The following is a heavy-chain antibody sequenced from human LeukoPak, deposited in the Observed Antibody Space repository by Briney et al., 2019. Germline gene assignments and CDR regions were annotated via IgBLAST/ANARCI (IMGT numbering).Heavy chain of an antibody. CDR2: LRWNSGSI. D-gene: IGHD6-13*01. CDR3: AKDGYSSSWYSKYNWFDP. CDR1: GFTFAAYA. Sequence: GGSLRFSCAASGFTFAAYAMHWFRQAPGKGLEWVSGLRWNSGSIGYADAVKGRFTISRDNAKNSLYLQMNSLRAEDTALYYCAKDGYSSSWYSKYNWFDPWGQGTLVTVSS. J-gene: IGHJ5*02. V-gene: IGHV3-9*01.